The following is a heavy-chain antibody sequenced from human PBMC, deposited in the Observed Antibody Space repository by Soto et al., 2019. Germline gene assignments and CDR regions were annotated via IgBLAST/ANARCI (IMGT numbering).Heavy chain of an antibody. V-gene: IGHV1-69*02. J-gene: IGHJ4*02. CDR2: IIPILGIA. CDR3: ATAGRGKWELPYFDY. D-gene: IGHD1-26*01. CDR1: GGTFSSYT. Sequence: GASVKVSCKASGGTFSSYTISWVRQAPGQGLEWMGRIIPILGIANYAQKFQGRVTITADKSTSTAYMELSSLRSEDTAVYYCATAGRGKWELPYFDYWGQGTLVTVSS.